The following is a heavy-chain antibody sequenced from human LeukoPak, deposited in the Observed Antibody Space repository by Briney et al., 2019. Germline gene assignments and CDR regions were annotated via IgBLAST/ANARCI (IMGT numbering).Heavy chain of an antibody. V-gene: IGHV1-46*01. CDR1: GYTFTRYD. CDR3: ARDGWFYYDSSDYSGFDY. Sequence: ASVKVSCKASGYTFTRYDMHWVRQAPGQGLEWMGIISPTGGNINYAQKFQGRVTMTRDTSTSTVYMELSSLRSEDTAVYYCARDGWFYYDSSDYSGFDYWGQGTLVTVSS. CDR2: ISPTGGNI. D-gene: IGHD3-22*01. J-gene: IGHJ4*02.